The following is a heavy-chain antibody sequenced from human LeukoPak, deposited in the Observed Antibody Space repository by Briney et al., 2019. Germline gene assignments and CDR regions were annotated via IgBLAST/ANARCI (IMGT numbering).Heavy chain of an antibody. CDR2: IYYSGST. D-gene: IGHD4-11*01. CDR3: ARDPPPWVTTGLDAFDI. J-gene: IGHJ3*02. CDR1: GGSISSGGYY. Sequence: SQTLSLTCTVSGGSISSGGYYWSWLRQHPGKGLEWIVYIYYSGSTYYNPSLKSRVTISVDTSKNQFSLKLSSVTAADTAVYYCARDPPPWVTTGLDAFDIWGQGTMVTVSS. V-gene: IGHV4-30-4*08.